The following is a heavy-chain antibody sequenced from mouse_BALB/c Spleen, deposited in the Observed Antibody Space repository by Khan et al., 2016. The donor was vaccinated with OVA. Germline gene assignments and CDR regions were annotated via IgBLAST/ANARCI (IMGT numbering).Heavy chain of an antibody. D-gene: IGHD1-1*01. CDR2: ISSCSHYT. CDR1: GFTFSTYG. V-gene: IGHV5-6*01. Sequence: EVELVESGPDLVKPGGSLKLSCTASGFTFSTYGMSWVRQTPDKGLEWVATISSCSHYTYYIDTVKGRFTISRDNSKNTLYLQMTSLRSEDTAMYYCVRGAYYYYSEGLAYWGQGTLVTVSA. J-gene: IGHJ3*01. CDR3: VRGAYYYYSEGLAY.